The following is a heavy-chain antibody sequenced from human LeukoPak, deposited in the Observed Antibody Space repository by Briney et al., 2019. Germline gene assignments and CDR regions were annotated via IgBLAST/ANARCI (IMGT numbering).Heavy chain of an antibody. V-gene: IGHV3-23*01. Sequence: GGSLRLSCAASGFTFSSYAMNWVRQAPGKGLEWVSAISGSGGSTYYADSVKGRFTISRDNSKNTLYLQMNSLRAEDTAVYYCAMPASRNWNSPFDYWGQGTLVTVSS. CDR2: ISGSGGST. CDR3: AMPASRNWNSPFDY. CDR1: GFTFSSYA. D-gene: IGHD1-7*01. J-gene: IGHJ4*02.